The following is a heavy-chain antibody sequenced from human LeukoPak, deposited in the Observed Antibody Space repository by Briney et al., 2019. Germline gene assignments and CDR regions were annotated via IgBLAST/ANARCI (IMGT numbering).Heavy chain of an antibody. CDR2: IYYSGST. D-gene: IGHD6-13*01. J-gene: IGHJ5*02. CDR1: GASISSDY. Sequence: SETLPLTCTVSGASISSDYWNWIRQPPGKGMEWIGYIYYSGSTIYNPSLKSRVTISVDTSKTQFSLKLSSVTAADTAVYYCAVMYSSSWYWFDPWGQGTLVTVSS. CDR3: AVMYSSSWYWFDP. V-gene: IGHV4-59*08.